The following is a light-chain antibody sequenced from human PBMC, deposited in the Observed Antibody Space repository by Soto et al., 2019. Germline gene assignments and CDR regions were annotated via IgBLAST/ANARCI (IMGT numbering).Light chain of an antibody. V-gene: IGLV2-14*01. CDR3: SSYTSSSTLGGV. J-gene: IGLJ1*01. CDR2: EVS. Sequence: QSALTQPASVSGSPGQSITISCTGTSSDVGGYNYVSWYQQHPGKAPKLMIYEVSNRPSGVSNCFSGSKSGNTASLTISGLQAEDEADYYCSSYTSSSTLGGVFGTGTKLTVL. CDR1: SSDVGGYNY.